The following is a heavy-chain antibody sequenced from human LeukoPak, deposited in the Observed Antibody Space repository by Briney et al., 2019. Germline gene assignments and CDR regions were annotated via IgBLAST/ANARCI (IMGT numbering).Heavy chain of an antibody. CDR1: GYTFTSYD. D-gene: IGHD3-9*01. Sequence: AAVKVSCKASGYTFTSYDINWVRQATGQGLEWMGWMNPNSGNTGYAQKFRGRVTMTRNTSISTAYMELSSLRSEDTAVYYCARAQYDILTGYTYYFDYWGQGTLVTVSS. V-gene: IGHV1-8*01. J-gene: IGHJ4*02. CDR3: ARAQYDILTGYTYYFDY. CDR2: MNPNSGNT.